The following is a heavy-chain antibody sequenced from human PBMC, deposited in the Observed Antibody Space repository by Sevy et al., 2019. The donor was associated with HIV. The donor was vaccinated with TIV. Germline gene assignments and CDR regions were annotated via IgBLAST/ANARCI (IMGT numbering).Heavy chain of an antibody. D-gene: IGHD2-2*01. V-gene: IGHV3-33*01. J-gene: IGHJ4*02. CDR1: GFTFSAYG. CDR3: AREGVPAAIGFDY. CDR2: IWYDGSKK. Sequence: GGSLRLSCEASGFTFSAYGMHWVRQAPGKGLEWVANIWYDGSKKYYADSVKGRFTISRDNSKNTLYLQMNGLRAEDTALYYCAREGVPAAIGFDYWGQGSLVTVSS.